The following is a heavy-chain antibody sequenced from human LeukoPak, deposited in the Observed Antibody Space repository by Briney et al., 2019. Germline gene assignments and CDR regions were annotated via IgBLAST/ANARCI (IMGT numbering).Heavy chain of an antibody. V-gene: IGHV4-59*01. J-gene: IGHJ4*02. CDR3: ARDNIRDGYNFGY. Sequence: KASETLSLTCTVSGGSISSYYWSWIRQPPGKGLEWIGYIYYSGSTNYNPSLKSRVTISVDTSKNQFSLKLSPVTAADTAVYYCARDNIRDGYNFGYWGQGTLVTVSS. D-gene: IGHD5-24*01. CDR1: GGSISSYY. CDR2: IYYSGST.